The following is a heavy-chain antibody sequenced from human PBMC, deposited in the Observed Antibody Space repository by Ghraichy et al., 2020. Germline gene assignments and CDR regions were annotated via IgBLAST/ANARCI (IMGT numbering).Heavy chain of an antibody. Sequence: GGSLRLSCAVSGFTFSTYSMNWVRQAPGKGLEWVSSIGGSSTHIYYADSVKGRFIISRDNAKNSLYLQMDSLRAEDTAVYYCARGGSDIDVVPAAIISMDVWRQGTTVTVSS. CDR2: IGGSSTHI. V-gene: IGHV3-21*06. J-gene: IGHJ6*02. CDR1: GFTFSTYS. CDR3: ARGGSDIDVVPAAIISMDV. D-gene: IGHD2-2*02.